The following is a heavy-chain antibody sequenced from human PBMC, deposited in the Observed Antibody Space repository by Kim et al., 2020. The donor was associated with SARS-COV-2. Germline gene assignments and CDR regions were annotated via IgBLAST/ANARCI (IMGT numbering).Heavy chain of an antibody. J-gene: IGHJ3*02. Sequence: SETLSLTCTVSGGSISSYYWSWIRQPPGKGLEWIGYIYYSGSTNYNPSLKSRVTISVDTSKNQFSLKLSSVTAADTAVYYCARCYYDILTGYHDAFDIWG. CDR1: GGSISSYY. D-gene: IGHD3-9*01. V-gene: IGHV4-59*01. CDR2: IYYSGST. CDR3: ARCYYDILTGYHDAFDI.